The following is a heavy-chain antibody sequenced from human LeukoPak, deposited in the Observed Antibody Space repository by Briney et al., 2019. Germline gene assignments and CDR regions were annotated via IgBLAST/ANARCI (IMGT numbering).Heavy chain of an antibody. D-gene: IGHD3-22*01. CDR3: ARVTSKSGYYHY. CDR1: GGSISSYY. Sequence: SETLSLTCTVSGGSISSYYWSWIRQAPGKGLEWIGYIYYSGSTNYNPSLKSRVTISVDTSKNQFSLKLSSVTAADTAVYYCARVTSKSGYYHYWGQGTLVTVSS. CDR2: IYYSGST. V-gene: IGHV4-59*01. J-gene: IGHJ4*02.